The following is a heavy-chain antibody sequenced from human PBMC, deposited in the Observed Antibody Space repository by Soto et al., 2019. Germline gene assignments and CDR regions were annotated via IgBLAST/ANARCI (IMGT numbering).Heavy chain of an antibody. D-gene: IGHD3-10*01. J-gene: IGHJ5*02. CDR1: GFMFSTTD. V-gene: IGHV3-23*01. Sequence: HPGWSLRLSCAASGFMFSTTDMSWVRQAPGKGLEWLTTIEGSGETTYYADSVKGRFTISRDNSKSTVYLQMDSLTADDTAVYFCVKNSGWFNTWGQGTPVTVSS. CDR3: VKNSGWFNT. CDR2: IEGSGETT.